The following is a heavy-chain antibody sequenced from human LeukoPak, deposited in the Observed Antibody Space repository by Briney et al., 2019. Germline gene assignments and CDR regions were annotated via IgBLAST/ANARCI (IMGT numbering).Heavy chain of an antibody. Sequence: GGSLRLSCAASGFTFSSYWMHWVRQAPGKGPVWVSRINNDGSGTTYADSVKGRFTISRDDAKNTLYLQMNSLRAEDTAVYYCVRGGEPRWSGGKGPLATASS. CDR2: INNDGSGT. CDR3: VRGGEPRWS. D-gene: IGHD2-15*01. CDR1: GFTFSSYW. J-gene: IGHJ4*02. V-gene: IGHV3-74*01.